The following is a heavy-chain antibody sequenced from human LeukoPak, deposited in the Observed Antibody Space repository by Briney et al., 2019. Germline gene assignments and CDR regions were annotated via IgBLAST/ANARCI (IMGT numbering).Heavy chain of an antibody. CDR2: INHSGST. Sequence: SETLSLTCAVYGGSFSGYYWSWIRQPPGKGLEWIGEINHSGSTNYNPSLKSRVTISVDTSKNQFSLKLSSVTAADTAVYYCARLDGTGYQEYWGQGTLVTVSS. J-gene: IGHJ4*02. CDR1: GGSFSGYY. V-gene: IGHV4-34*01. CDR3: ARLDGTGYQEY. D-gene: IGHD5-24*01.